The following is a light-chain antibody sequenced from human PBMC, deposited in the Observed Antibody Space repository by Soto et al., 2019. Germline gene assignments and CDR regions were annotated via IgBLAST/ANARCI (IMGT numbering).Light chain of an antibody. J-gene: IGKJ1*01. V-gene: IGKV1-5*03. CDR1: QSISSW. CDR2: KAS. Sequence: DIQMTQSPSTLSASVGDRVTITCRASQSISSWLAWYQQKPGKAPKLLIYKASILESGVTSRFSGSGSGTEFTLTISSLQPDDFATYYCQQYNSYSPTFGQGTKVEIK. CDR3: QQYNSYSPT.